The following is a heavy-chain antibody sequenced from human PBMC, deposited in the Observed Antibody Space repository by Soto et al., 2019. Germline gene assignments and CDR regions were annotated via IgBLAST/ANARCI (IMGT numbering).Heavy chain of an antibody. CDR3: AKDGYSSSYYFDY. CDR1: GFTFSSYA. V-gene: IGHV3-23*01. CDR2: ISGSGGST. D-gene: IGHD6-6*01. Sequence: GESLKISCAASGFTFSSYAMSWVRQAPGKGLEWVSAISGSGGSTYYADSVKGRFTISRDNSKNTLYLQMNSLRAEDTAVYYCAKDGYSSSYYFDYWGQGTLVTVSS. J-gene: IGHJ4*02.